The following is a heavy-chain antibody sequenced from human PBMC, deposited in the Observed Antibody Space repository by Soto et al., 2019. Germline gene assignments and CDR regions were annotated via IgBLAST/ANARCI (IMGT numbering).Heavy chain of an antibody. J-gene: IGHJ5*02. Sequence: SVKVSCKASGGTFSSYTISWVRQAPGQGLEWMGRIIPILGIANYAQKFQGRVTITADKSTSTAYMELSSLRSEDTAVYYCARVDCSGGSCYPPHYGDYVHNWFDPWGQGTLVTVSS. D-gene: IGHD2-15*01. CDR1: GGTFSSYT. CDR2: IIPILGIA. CDR3: ARVDCSGGSCYPPHYGDYVHNWFDP. V-gene: IGHV1-69*02.